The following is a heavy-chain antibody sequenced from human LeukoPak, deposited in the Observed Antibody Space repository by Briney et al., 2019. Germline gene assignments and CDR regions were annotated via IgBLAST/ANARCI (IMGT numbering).Heavy chain of an antibody. V-gene: IGHV1-69*06. CDR3: ARDRVRRHSHSSGHYYMDV. CDR1: GGTFSSYA. J-gene: IGHJ6*03. Sequence: SVKVSCKASGGTFSSYAISWVRQAPGQGLEWMGGIIPIFGTANYAQKFQGRVTITADKSTSTAYMELSRLGSDDTAVYYCARDRVRRHSHSSGHYYMDVWGKGTTVTVSS. CDR2: IIPIFGTA. D-gene: IGHD6-19*01.